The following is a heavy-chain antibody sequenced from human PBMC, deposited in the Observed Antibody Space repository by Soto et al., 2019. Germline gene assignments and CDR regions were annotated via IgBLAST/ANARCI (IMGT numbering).Heavy chain of an antibody. CDR2: INHSGST. Sequence: QVQLQQWGAGLLKPSETLSLTCAVYGGSFSGYYWSWIRQPPGKGLEWIGEINHSGSTNYNPSLKSRVTISLDTSKNQFSLKLSSVTAADTAVYYCARIPRDYYSYMDVWGKGTTVTVSS. CDR3: ARIPRDYYSYMDV. V-gene: IGHV4-34*01. J-gene: IGHJ6*03. CDR1: GGSFSGYY.